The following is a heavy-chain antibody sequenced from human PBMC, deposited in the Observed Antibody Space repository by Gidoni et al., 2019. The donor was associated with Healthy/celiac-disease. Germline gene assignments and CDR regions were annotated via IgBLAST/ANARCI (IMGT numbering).Heavy chain of an antibody. D-gene: IGHD3-22*01. V-gene: IGHV3-15*01. Sequence: EVQLGESGGVLVKPGGSLRLSCAASGFTFSNAWMSWARQAPGKGLEWVGRIKSKTNGGTTYNAAPVKGRFTITRDNSKNTLYLQMNSLKTEDTAVYYCTTDQSYYYDSSGYSRADAFDIWDQGTMVTVSS. J-gene: IGHJ3*02. CDR3: TTDQSYYYDSSGYSRADAFDI. CDR2: IKSKTNGGTT. CDR1: GFTFSNAW.